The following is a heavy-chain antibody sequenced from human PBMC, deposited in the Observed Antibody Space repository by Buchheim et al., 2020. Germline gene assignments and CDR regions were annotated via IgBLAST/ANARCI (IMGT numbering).Heavy chain of an antibody. V-gene: IGHV3-30-3*01. CDR1: GFTFSSYA. D-gene: IGHD3-10*01. CDR3: ARNASLRTVVFGY. J-gene: IGHJ4*02. Sequence: QVQLVESGGGVVQPGRSLRLSCAASGFTFSSYAMHWVRQAPGKGLEWVAVISYDGSNKYYADSVKGRFTISRDNSKNTLYLQMNSLRAEDTAVYYCARNASLRTVVFGYWGQGTL. CDR2: ISYDGSNK.